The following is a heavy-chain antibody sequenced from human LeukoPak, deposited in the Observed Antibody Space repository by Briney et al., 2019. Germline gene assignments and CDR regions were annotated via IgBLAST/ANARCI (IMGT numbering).Heavy chain of an antibody. V-gene: IGHV3-23*01. CDR3: ASPLWFGEFQTPFDY. J-gene: IGHJ4*02. CDR2: ISGSGGGT. D-gene: IGHD3-10*01. Sequence: PGGSLRLSCAASGFTFSSYAMSWVRQAPGKGLEWVSAISGSGGGTFYADSVRGRFTISRDNSKNTVYLQMNSLRAEDTAVYYCASPLWFGEFQTPFDYWGQGTLVTVSS. CDR1: GFTFSSYA.